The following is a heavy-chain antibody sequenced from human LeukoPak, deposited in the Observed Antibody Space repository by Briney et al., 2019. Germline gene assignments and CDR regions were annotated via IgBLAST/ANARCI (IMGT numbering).Heavy chain of an antibody. D-gene: IGHD3-22*01. CDR1: GFTFSDYY. CDR3: ASHYDSSGYFY. J-gene: IGHJ4*02. Sequence: PGGSLRLSCAASGFTFSDYYMSWIRQPPGKGLEWIGEINHSGSTNYNPSLKSRVTISVDTSKNQFSLKLSSVTAADTAVFYCASHYDSSGYFYWGQGTLVTVSS. V-gene: IGHV4-34*01. CDR2: INHSGST.